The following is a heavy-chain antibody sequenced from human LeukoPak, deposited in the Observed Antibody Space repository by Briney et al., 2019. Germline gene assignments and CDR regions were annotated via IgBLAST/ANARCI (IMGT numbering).Heavy chain of an antibody. CDR3: ARGGIGEL. V-gene: IGHV3-48*03. D-gene: IGHD3-10*01. J-gene: IGHJ4*02. CDR1: GFIFSSYE. Sequence: GGSLRLSCVGSGFIFSSYEMSWVRQAPGKGPEWISHISSSGRTIDYADSVKGRFSISRGNDKSSLSLQMNSLRAEDTAVYFCARGGIGELWGQGTRVTVSS. CDR2: ISSSGRTI.